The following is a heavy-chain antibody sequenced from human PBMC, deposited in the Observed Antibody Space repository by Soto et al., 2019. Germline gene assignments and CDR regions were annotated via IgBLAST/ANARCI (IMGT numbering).Heavy chain of an antibody. CDR1: GFTFSSYW. D-gene: IGHD1-26*01. V-gene: IGHV3-74*01. CDR3: ARGGSLNWYFDP. J-gene: IGHJ2*01. Sequence: EVQLVESGGGLVQPGGSLRLSCAASGFTFSSYWMHWVRQAPGKGLVWVSRINSDGSATSYADSVKGRFTISRDNAKNTLYLQMNSLRAEDTAVYYCARGGSLNWYFDPWGRGTLVTVSS. CDR2: INSDGSAT.